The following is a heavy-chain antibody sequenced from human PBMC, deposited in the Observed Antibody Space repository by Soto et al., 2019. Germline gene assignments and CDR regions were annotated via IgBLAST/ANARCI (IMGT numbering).Heavy chain of an antibody. V-gene: IGHV1-2*02. CDR3: ARDAPYVGNAFDI. CDR1: GYTFTGYY. CDR2: INPNSGGT. J-gene: IGHJ3*02. D-gene: IGHD1-26*01. Sequence: ASVKVSCKASGYTFTGYYMHWVRQAPGQGLEWMGWINPNSGGTNYAQKFQGRVTMTRDTSISTAYMELSRLRSDDTAVYYCARDAPYVGNAFDIWGQGTMVTVSS.